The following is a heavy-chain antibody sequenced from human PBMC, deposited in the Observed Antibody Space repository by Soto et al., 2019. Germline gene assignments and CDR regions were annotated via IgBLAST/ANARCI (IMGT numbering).Heavy chain of an antibody. V-gene: IGHV1-18*01. CDR1: GYTFTSYG. CDR2: ISAYNGNT. J-gene: IGHJ4*02. Sequence: ASVKVSCKASGYTFTSYGISWVRQAPGQGLEWMGWISAYNGNTNYAQKLQGRVTMTTDTSTSTAYMELRSLRSDDTAVYYCARAVTEYYDFWSGYWATRYYFDSWGQGPLVTVSS. CDR3: ARAVTEYYDFWSGYWATRYYFDS. D-gene: IGHD3-3*01.